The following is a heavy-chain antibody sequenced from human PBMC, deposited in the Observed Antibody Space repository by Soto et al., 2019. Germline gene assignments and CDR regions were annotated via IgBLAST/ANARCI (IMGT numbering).Heavy chain of an antibody. CDR2: INAGNGNT. J-gene: IGHJ4*02. CDR3: ARAKVYCSSTSCYTFYLDH. Sequence: GASVKVSCKASGYTFTSYAMHWVRQAPGQRLEWMGWINAGNGNTKYSQKFQGRVTITRDTSASTAYMELSSLRSEDTAVYYCARAKVYCSSTSCYTFYLDHWRQGTLVTVSS. V-gene: IGHV1-3*01. CDR1: GYTFTSYA. D-gene: IGHD2-2*02.